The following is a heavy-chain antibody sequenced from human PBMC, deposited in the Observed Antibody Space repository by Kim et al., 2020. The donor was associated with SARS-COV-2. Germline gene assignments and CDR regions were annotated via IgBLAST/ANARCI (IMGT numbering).Heavy chain of an antibody. D-gene: IGHD4-17*01. CDR3: ARPRIQDYGVGGWFDP. Sequence: LKSRVTLSIGTSKNQFSLKLSTVTAADTAVYYCARPRIQDYGVGGWFDPWGQGTLVTVSS. V-gene: IGHV4-39*01. J-gene: IGHJ5*02.